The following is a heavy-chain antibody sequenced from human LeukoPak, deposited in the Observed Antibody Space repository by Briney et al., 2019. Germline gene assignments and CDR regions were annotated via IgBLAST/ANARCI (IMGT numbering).Heavy chain of an antibody. CDR2: ISSSSNYI. Sequence: GGSLRLSCAASGFAFSSYSMNWVRQAPGRGLEWVSSISSSSNYIYYVDSVKGRFTISRDNAKNSLFLQMNSLRAEDTAVYFCARSKPWGYCSGGSCYPTYYYYYYMDVWGKGTTVTVSS. CDR1: GFAFSSYS. CDR3: ARSKPWGYCSGGSCYPTYYYYYYMDV. J-gene: IGHJ6*03. D-gene: IGHD2-15*01. V-gene: IGHV3-21*01.